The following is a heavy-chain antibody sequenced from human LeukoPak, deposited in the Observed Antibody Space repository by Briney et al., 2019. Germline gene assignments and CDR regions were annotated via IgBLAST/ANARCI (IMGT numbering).Heavy chain of an antibody. D-gene: IGHD3-10*01. V-gene: IGHV4-61*02. CDR2: IYTRGSI. J-gene: IGHJ6*04. Sequence: PSETLSLTCTVSGGSISSGSYYWSWIRQPAGKGLEWIGRIYTRGSINYNPSLKSRVTISVDTSKNQFSLKLSSVTAADTAVYYCASTAYYGSGKREMDVWGKGTTVTISS. CDR3: ASTAYYGSGKREMDV. CDR1: GGSISSGSYY.